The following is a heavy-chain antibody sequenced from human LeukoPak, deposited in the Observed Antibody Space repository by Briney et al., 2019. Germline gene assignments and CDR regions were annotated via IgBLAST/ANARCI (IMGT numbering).Heavy chain of an antibody. Sequence: ASVKVSCKVSGHTLTELFMHWVRQAPGKGLEWMGGLDPEDGETIYAQKFQGRVTMTKDTSTHTGYMELSSLRSDDTAVYYCTLQRISFLNYFDPWGQGTLVTVSS. J-gene: IGHJ5*02. V-gene: IGHV1-24*01. CDR2: LDPEDGET. CDR3: TLQRISFLNYFDP. D-gene: IGHD3-10*01. CDR1: GHTLTELF.